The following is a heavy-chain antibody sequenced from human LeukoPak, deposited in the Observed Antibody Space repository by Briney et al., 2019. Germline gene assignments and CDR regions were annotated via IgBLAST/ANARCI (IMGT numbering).Heavy chain of an antibody. J-gene: IGHJ6*02. CDR1: GFTFSSYA. Sequence: GGSLGLSCAVSGFTFSSYAMSWVRQAPGKGLEWVSAISGSGGSTYYADSVKGRFTISRDNSKNTLYLQINSLRAEDTAVYYCAKGGYSYYGMDVWGQGTTVTVSS. CDR2: ISGSGGST. CDR3: AKGGYSYYGMDV. V-gene: IGHV3-23*01.